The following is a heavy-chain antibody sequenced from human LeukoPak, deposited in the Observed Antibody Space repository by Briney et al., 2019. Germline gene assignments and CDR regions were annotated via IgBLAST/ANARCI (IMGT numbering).Heavy chain of an antibody. CDR1: GFTLSSYE. CDR2: ISSSGSTI. V-gene: IGHV3-48*03. CDR3: ARDLWFDP. Sequence: GGSLRLSCAASGFTLSSYEMNLVRQAPGKGPEWVSYISSSGSTIYYAASVKGRFTISRDNAENSLYLEMNSLRAEDTAVYYGARDLWFDPWGEGALVTVSS. J-gene: IGHJ5*02.